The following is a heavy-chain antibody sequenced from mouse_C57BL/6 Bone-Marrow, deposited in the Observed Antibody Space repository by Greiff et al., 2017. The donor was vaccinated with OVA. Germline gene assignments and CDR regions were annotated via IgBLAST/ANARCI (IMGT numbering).Heavy chain of an antibody. CDR2: IDPSDSYT. Sequence: VQLQQPGAELVRPGTSVKLSCKASGYTFTSYWMHWVKQRPGQGLEWIGVIDPSDSYTNYNQKFKGKATLTVDTSSSTAYMQLSSLTSEDSAVYYCARDAYGSGAYWGQGTLVTVSA. D-gene: IGHD1-1*01. CDR1: GYTFTSYW. V-gene: IGHV1-59*01. CDR3: ARDAYGSGAY. J-gene: IGHJ3*01.